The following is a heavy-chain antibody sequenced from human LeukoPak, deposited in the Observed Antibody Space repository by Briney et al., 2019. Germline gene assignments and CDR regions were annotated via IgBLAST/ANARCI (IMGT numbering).Heavy chain of an antibody. D-gene: IGHD2-2*01. Sequence: PSETLSLTCTVSGGSISRYYWSWIRQPPGKGLEWIGYIYYSGSTNYNPSLKSRVTISVDTSKNQFSLKLSSVTAADTAVYYCAREYCSSTSCHEVDVWGKGTTVTVSS. V-gene: IGHV4-59*01. CDR3: AREYCSSTSCHEVDV. CDR2: IYYSGST. CDR1: GGSISRYY. J-gene: IGHJ6*04.